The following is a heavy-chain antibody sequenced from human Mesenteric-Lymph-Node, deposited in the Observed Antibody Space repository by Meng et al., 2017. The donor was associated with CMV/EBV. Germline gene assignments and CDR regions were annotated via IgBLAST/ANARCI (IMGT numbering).Heavy chain of an antibody. V-gene: IGHV4-34*01. CDR1: GGSFSGYY. CDR2: IYYSGST. D-gene: IGHD6-19*01. CDR3: ARDLGSGWPYYFDY. Sequence: SETLSLTCAVYGGSFSGYYWSWIRQPPGKGLEWIGSIYYSGSTYYNPSLKSRVTISVDTSKNQFSLKLSSVTAADTAVYYCARDLGSGWPYYFDYWGQGTLVTVSS. J-gene: IGHJ4*02.